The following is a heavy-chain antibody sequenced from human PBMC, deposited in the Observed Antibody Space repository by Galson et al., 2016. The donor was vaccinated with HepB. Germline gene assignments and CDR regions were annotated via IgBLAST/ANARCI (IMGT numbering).Heavy chain of an antibody. CDR1: GFTFSNYA. CDR2: ISYDGRNK. D-gene: IGHD2-8*02. J-gene: IGHJ4*02. V-gene: IGHV3-30*04. Sequence: SLRLSCAASGFTFSNYAAHRVRQAPGKGLEWVATISYDGRNKFYADSVKGRFTISRDNSLNTLYLQMNSLRGEDTALYYCARELLGLDYWGRGTLVAVSS. CDR3: ARELLGLDY.